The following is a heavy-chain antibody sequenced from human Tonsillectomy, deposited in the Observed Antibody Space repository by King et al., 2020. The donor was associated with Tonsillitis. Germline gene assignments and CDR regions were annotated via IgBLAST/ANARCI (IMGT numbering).Heavy chain of an antibody. CDR3: ARHSERYYDDSAGNQRGNAFDI. CDR1: GGTFSDYA. D-gene: IGHD3-22*01. CDR2: ILPIFGTK. Sequence: QLVQSGAEVKKPGSSVKVSCKASGGTFSDYAFSWVRQAPGQGLEWIGGILPIFGTKNYAHKFLGRVTITADESTSTVHMDLSSLRSEDTAVYYCARHSERYYDDSAGNQRGNAFDIWGQGTMVTVSS. V-gene: IGHV1-69*01. J-gene: IGHJ3*02.